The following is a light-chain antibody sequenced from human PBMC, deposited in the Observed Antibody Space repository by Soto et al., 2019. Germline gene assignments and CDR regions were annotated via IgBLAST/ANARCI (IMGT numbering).Light chain of an antibody. CDR1: QSVRDV. CDR3: QQRSNWPPFT. V-gene: IGKV3-11*01. Sequence: EIVLTQSPATLSFSPGERATLSCTASQSVRDVLPWYQQKPGQATRLVIYDASNRAPCIPARFTGSGSGTDFTITISSREPEDFAFYYCQQRSNWPPFTVGQGNKLEI. J-gene: IGKJ2*01. CDR2: DAS.